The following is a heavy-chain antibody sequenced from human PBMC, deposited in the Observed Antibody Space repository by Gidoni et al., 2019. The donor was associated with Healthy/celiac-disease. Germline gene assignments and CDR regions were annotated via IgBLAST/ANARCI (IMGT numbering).Heavy chain of an antibody. D-gene: IGHD1-26*01. CDR3: ARDRGSWELPRDFDY. CDR1: GFTFSSYS. Sequence: EVQLVESGGGLVQPGGSLRLACAASGFTFSSYSMNWVRQAPGKGLEWVSYIRISSSTIDEADSVKGRFTISRDNAKNSLYLQMNSLRDEDTAVYYCARDRGSWELPRDFDYWGQGTLVTVSS. V-gene: IGHV3-48*02. J-gene: IGHJ4*02. CDR2: IRISSSTI.